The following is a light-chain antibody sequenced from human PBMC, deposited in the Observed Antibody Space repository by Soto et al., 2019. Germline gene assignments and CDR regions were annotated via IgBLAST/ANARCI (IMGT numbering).Light chain of an antibody. CDR3: CSYAGSSTYA. CDR1: SSDVGGYNL. CDR2: EDN. V-gene: IGLV2-23*01. Sequence: QSALTQPASVSGSPGQSITISCAGTSSDVGGYNLVSWYQQLPGKAPKLMIYEDNKRPSGVSNRFSGSKSGNTASLTISGLRAEDEADYYCCSYAGSSTYAVGTGTKVTVL. J-gene: IGLJ1*01.